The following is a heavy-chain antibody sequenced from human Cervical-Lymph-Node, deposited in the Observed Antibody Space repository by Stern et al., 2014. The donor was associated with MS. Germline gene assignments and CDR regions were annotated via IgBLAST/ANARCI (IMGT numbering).Heavy chain of an antibody. CDR3: AKVSQTYSSGSYWYFDL. CDR1: GFSFSSYG. J-gene: IGHJ2*01. V-gene: IGHV3-30*18. Sequence: EQLVESGGEVVQPGSSLRVSCAASGFSFSSYGMHWVRQAPGKGLELVAALEYDGSNKHYAESVEGLFTISRDNPKNTVYLQMDSLRAEHTSVYYCAKVSQTYSSGSYWYFDLWGRGTLVTVSS. CDR2: LEYDGSNK. D-gene: IGHD3-10*01.